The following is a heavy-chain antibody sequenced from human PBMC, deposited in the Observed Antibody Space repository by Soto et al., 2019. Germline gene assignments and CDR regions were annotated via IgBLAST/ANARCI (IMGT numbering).Heavy chain of an antibody. Sequence: PSETLSLTCTVSGGSISSSSYYWGWIRQPPGKGLEWIGSIYYSGSTYYNPSLKSRVTISVDTSKNQFSLKLSSVTAADTAVYYCARHRAAAGSRSGRYFDYWGRGTLVTVSS. D-gene: IGHD6-13*01. CDR1: GGSISSSSYY. J-gene: IGHJ4*02. V-gene: IGHV4-39*01. CDR2: IYYSGST. CDR3: ARHRAAAGSRSGRYFDY.